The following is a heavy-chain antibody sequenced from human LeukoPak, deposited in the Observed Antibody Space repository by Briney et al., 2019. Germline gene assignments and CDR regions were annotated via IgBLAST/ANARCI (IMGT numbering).Heavy chain of an antibody. CDR1: GGTFSSYA. CDR2: IIPIFGTA. D-gene: IGHD1-1*01. CDR3: ARAGTTRYYFDY. J-gene: IGHJ4*02. Sequence: ASVKVSCKASGGTFSSYAISWVRQAPGQGLEWMGGIIPIFGTASYAQKFQGRVTITADESTSTAYMELSSLRSEDTAVYYCARAGTTRYYFDYWGQGTLVTVSS. V-gene: IGHV1-69*13.